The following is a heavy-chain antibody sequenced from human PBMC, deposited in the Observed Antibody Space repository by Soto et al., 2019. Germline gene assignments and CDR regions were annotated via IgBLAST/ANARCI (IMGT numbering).Heavy chain of an antibody. Sequence: LWGSLRLSCAGSGFTFRWFGMNWVRQAPGKGLEWVARISNDGSNEYYVDSVKGRFTISRDNSKNTLYLQMDSLRAEDTAVYYCAKGEVRGIIPSYFDYWGLGTLVTVSS. CDR2: ISNDGSNE. CDR1: GFTFRWFG. J-gene: IGHJ4*02. CDR3: AKGEVRGIIPSYFDY. D-gene: IGHD3-10*01. V-gene: IGHV3-30*18.